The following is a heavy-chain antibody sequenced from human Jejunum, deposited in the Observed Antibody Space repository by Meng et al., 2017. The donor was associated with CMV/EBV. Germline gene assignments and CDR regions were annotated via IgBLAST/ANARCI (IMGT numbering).Heavy chain of an antibody. J-gene: IGHJ4*02. CDR1: GYPFSMHA. D-gene: IGHD3-22*01. V-gene: IGHV3-23*01. Sequence: GYPFSMHAMIWVRQAPGKWLEWVSTISSGGGATYYADSVKGRFTISRDNSRNTLYLHMNSLRAEDTAVFYCARPTYYSDGGDYYYWGQGTLVTVSS. CDR3: ARPTYYSDGGDYYY. CDR2: ISSGGGAT.